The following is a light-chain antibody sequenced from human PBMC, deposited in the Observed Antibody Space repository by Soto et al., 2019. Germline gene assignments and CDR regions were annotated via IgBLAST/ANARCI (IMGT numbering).Light chain of an antibody. CDR3: SSYAGSNNFYV. Sequence: QSALTQPASVSGSPGQSITISCSGTSSDIGSYNHVAWYQQFPGKSPKLMIYAVSDRPPGVPDRFSGSKSGNTASLTVSGLQAEDEADYYCSSYAGSNNFYVFGTGTKVTVL. CDR2: AVS. J-gene: IGLJ1*01. CDR1: SSDIGSYNH. V-gene: IGLV2-8*01.